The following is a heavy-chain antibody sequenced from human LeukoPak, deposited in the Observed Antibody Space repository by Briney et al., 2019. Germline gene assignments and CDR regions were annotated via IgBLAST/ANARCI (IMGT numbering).Heavy chain of an antibody. CDR1: GFTISSYS. D-gene: IGHD3-10*02. V-gene: IGHV3-48*01. Sequence: GGSLRLSCAASGFTISSYSMNWVRQAPGKGLEWVSYISSSSSTIYYADSVKGRFTISRDNAKNSLYLQMNSLRAEDTAVYYCAELGITMIGGVWGKGTTVTISS. CDR3: AELGITMIGGV. J-gene: IGHJ6*04. CDR2: ISSSSSTI.